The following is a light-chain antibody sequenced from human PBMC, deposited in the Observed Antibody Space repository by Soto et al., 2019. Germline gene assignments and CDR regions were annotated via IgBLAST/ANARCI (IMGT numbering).Light chain of an antibody. V-gene: IGKV3-15*01. CDR1: QSVSSN. Sequence: EIVMTQSPATLSVSPGERATLSCRASQSVSSNLAWYQQKPGQAPRLLIYGVFTRATGIPARFSGSESGTEFPLTINSLQSEDFAVYYCQQYNYWPWTFGQGTKVEIK. CDR3: QQYNYWPWT. CDR2: GVF. J-gene: IGKJ1*01.